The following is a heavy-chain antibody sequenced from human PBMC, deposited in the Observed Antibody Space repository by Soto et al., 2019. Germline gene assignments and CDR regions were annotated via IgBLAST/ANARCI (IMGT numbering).Heavy chain of an antibody. D-gene: IGHD6-19*01. J-gene: IGHJ4*02. CDR3: AKADGEQWLIPHLDN. CDR1: GFNFKKFA. Sequence: GGSLRLSCEASGFNFKKFAMGWVRQAPGEGLEWVAGISCCGGSTSYADSVKGRFSLARDDSKSTLSLHLNSLRFEDAARYFCAKADGEQWLIPHLDNWGQGTLVTVSS. CDR2: ISCCGGST. V-gene: IGHV3-23*01.